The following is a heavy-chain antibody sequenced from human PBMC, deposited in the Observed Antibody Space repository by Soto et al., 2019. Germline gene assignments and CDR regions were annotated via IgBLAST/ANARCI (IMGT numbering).Heavy chain of an antibody. CDR1: RFSAAW. V-gene: IGHV3-15*07. CDR2: IKPKSEGETA. CDR3: ATVPYGSGPT. Sequence: EMQLVQSGGGLVKPGGSLRLSCVASRFSAAWLNWIRQAPGKGLEWVGRIKPKSEGETADYTAPVRGRFTISRDDSQNTLHLQMDSLKTEDTAVYYCATVPYGSGPTWGLGVLVTVSS. D-gene: IGHD6-19*01. J-gene: IGHJ4*02.